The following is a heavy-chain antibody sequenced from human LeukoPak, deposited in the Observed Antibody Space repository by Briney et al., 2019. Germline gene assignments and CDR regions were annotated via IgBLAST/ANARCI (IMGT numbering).Heavy chain of an antibody. D-gene: IGHD1-26*01. V-gene: IGHV3-30*02. J-gene: IGHJ4*02. CDR3: AKDPVGATTTFDY. CDR2: IRYDGSNK. CDR1: GFTFSSYG. Sequence: GGSLRLSFAASGFTFSSYGMHWVRQAPGKGLEWVAFIRYDGSNKYYADSVKGRFTISRDNSKNTLYLQMNSLRAEDTAVYYCAKDPVGATTTFDYWGQGTLVTVSS.